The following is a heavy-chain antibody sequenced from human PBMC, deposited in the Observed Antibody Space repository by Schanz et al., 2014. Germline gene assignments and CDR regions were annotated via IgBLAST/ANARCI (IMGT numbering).Heavy chain of an antibody. CDR1: GFTFSSYA. D-gene: IGHD5-12*01. Sequence: QVQLVESGGGVVQPGRSLRLSCAASGFTFSSYAVHWVRQAPDKGLVWVAVTSSDGSLKYYADSVKGRFTISRDNSRDTVYRQMNSRRGEDTAVYYCARGGRGGYPGRAFDIGGQGTMVTASS. CDR3: ARGGRGGYPGRAFDI. V-gene: IGHV3-30*04. CDR2: TSSDGSLK. J-gene: IGHJ3*02.